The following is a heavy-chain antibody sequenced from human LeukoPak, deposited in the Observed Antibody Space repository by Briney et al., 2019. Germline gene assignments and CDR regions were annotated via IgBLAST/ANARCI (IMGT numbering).Heavy chain of an antibody. CDR1: GFTFSSYG. CDR3: AKDLTRGYIVVVPAAYRYYFDY. D-gene: IGHD2-2*01. CDR2: IRCDGSNK. Sequence: GGSLRLSCAASGFTFSSYGTHWVRQAPGKGLEWVAFIRCDGSNKYYADSVKGRFTISRDNSKNTLYLQMNSLRAEDTAVYYCAKDLTRGYIVVVPAAYRYYFDYWGQGTLVTVSS. V-gene: IGHV3-30*02. J-gene: IGHJ4*02.